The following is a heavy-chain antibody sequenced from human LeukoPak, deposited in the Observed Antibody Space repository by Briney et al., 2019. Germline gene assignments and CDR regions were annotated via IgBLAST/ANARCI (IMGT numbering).Heavy chain of an antibody. V-gene: IGHV4-34*01. D-gene: IGHD3-22*01. CDR1: GGSFSGYY. Sequence: SETLSLTCAVYGGSFSGYYWSWIRQPPGKGLEWIGEINHSGSTNYNPSLKGRVTISVDTSKNQFSLKLSSVTAADTAVYYCARGSTYYYDSSGPGGAFDIWGQGTMVTVSS. CDR3: ARGSTYYYDSSGPGGAFDI. CDR2: INHSGST. J-gene: IGHJ3*02.